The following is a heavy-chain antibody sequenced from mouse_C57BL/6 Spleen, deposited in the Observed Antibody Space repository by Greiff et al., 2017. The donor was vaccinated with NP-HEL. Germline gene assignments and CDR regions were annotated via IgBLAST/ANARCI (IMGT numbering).Heavy chain of an antibody. CDR3: AREGTWYAMDY. CDR2: ISYDGSN. Sequence: EVKLQESGPGLVKPSQSLSLTCSVTGYSITSGYYWNWIRQFPGNKLEWMGYISYDGSNNYNPSLKNRISITRDTSKNQFFLKLNSVTTEDTATYYCAREGTWYAMDYWGQGTSVTVSS. V-gene: IGHV3-6*01. D-gene: IGHD3-3*01. CDR1: GYSITSGYY. J-gene: IGHJ4*01.